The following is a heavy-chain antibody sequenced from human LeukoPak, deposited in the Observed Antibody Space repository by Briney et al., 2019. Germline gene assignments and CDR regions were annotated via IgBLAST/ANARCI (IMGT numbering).Heavy chain of an antibody. D-gene: IGHD2-2*01. CDR2: IRYDGSNK. V-gene: IGHV3-30*02. CDR1: GFTFSSYG. Sequence: GGSLRLSCAASGFTFSSYGMHWVRQAPGKGLEWVAFIRYDGSNKYYADSVKGRFTISRDNSKNTLYLQMNSLRAEDTAVYYCAKDPRSCSSTSSCWGQGTLVTVSS. J-gene: IGHJ4*02. CDR3: AKDPRSCSSTSSC.